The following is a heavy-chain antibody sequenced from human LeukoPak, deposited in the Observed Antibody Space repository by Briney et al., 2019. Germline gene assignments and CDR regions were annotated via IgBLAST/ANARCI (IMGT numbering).Heavy chain of an antibody. V-gene: IGHV3-7*01. CDR2: IKQDGSEK. J-gene: IGHJ4*02. CDR3: ARYSYGQIDY. CDR1: GFTFSSYW. Sequence: PGGSLRLSCAASGFTFSSYWMTWVRQAPGKGLEWVANIKQDGSEKYYVDSVKGRFTISRDDAKNSLYLQMNSLRVEDTAVYYCARYSYGQIDYWGQGTLVTVSS. D-gene: IGHD5-18*01.